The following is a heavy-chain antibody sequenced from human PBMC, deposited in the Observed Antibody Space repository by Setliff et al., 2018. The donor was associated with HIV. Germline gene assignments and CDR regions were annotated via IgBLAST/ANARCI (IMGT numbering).Heavy chain of an antibody. CDR3: ARGGAVSADFDS. V-gene: IGHV4-38-2*02. CDR1: GYSISSRYY. J-gene: IGHJ5*01. CDR2: VYHTGST. Sequence: SETLSLTCTVSGYSISSRYYWGWIRQPPGKGLEWIGSVYHTGSTYYNPSLKSRLTISVDTSKNQFSLSLNSVTAADTAVYFCARGGAVSADFDSWGQGTLVTVSS. D-gene: IGHD3-16*01.